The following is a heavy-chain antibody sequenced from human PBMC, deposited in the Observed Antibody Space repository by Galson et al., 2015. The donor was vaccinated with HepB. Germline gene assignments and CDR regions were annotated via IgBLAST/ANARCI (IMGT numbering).Heavy chain of an antibody. J-gene: IGHJ4*02. CDR2: IDWDDDK. CDR1: GFSLSTSGMC. CDR3: ALGGWLVQLGY. D-gene: IGHD6-19*01. V-gene: IGHV2-70*11. Sequence: PALVKPPQTLTLTCTFSGFSLSTSGMCMSWIRQPPGKALEWLARIDWDDDKYYSTSLKTRLTISKDTSKNQVVLTMTNMDPVDTATYYCALGGWLVQLGYWGQGTLVTVSS.